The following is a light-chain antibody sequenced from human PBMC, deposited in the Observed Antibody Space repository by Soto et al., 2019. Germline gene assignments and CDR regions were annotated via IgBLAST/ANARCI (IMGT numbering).Light chain of an antibody. CDR3: HQYGNSPFT. V-gene: IGKV3-20*01. Sequence: EIVLTQSPGTLSLSPGERATLSCRASQSVSNNYLAWYQQKPGQAPRLLIYDASSRATGVPDRFSGSGTGTDFTLTISRLEPEDFAVYSCHQYGNSPFTFGQATKLEIK. J-gene: IGKJ2*01. CDR1: QSVSNNY. CDR2: DAS.